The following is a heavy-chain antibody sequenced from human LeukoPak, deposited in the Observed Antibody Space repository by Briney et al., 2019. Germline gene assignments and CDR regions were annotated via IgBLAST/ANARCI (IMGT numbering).Heavy chain of an antibody. V-gene: IGHV3-7*04. J-gene: IGHJ4*02. Sequence: GGSLRLSCAGSGFTFSNYWLSWVRQAPGKGLEWVANIKQDGSEKYYVGSVKGRFTISSDNAKNSLYLQMNSLRAEDTAVYYCARSIRGSARFDYWGQGTLVTVSS. CDR3: ARSIRGSARFDY. CDR2: IKQDGSEK. CDR1: GFTFSNYW. D-gene: IGHD3-10*01.